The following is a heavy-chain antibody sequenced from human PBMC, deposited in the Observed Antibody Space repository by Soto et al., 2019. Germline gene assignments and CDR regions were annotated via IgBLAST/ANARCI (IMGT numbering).Heavy chain of an antibody. V-gene: IGHV3-21*01. D-gene: IGHD1-26*01. CDR2: ISSSSSYI. J-gene: IGHJ6*02. CDR3: ARVVGYGMDV. Sequence: GGSLRLSCSASGFTPSSYSMNWVRQAPGKGLEWVSSISSSSSYIYYADSVKGRFTISRDNAKNSLYLQMNSLRAEDTAVYYCARVVGYGMDVWGQGTTVTVSS. CDR1: GFTPSSYS.